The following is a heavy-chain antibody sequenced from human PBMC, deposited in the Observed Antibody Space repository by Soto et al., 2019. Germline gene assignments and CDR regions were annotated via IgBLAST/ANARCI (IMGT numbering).Heavy chain of an antibody. Sequence: EVQLLESGGGLVQPGGSLRLSCAASGFTFSAYAMGWVRQAPGKGLECVSTIHGGGGATHYVASVKGRFTSSRDDSKNTLYAQMNSLRAEDTAVYYCAKFEGLPLEFWYLDFWGRGTMVTVSS. D-gene: IGHD1-1*01. CDR2: IHGGGGAT. CDR3: AKFEGLPLEFWYLDF. J-gene: IGHJ2*01. CDR1: GFTFSAYA. V-gene: IGHV3-23*01.